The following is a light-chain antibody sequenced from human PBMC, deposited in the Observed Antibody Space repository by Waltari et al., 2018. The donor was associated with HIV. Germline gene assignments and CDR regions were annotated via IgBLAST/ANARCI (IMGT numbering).Light chain of an antibody. CDR3: CSYAGSYTLL. CDR2: DVS. Sequence: QSALTQPRSVSGSPGQSVTISCTGTSSDVGDYNYVSWYQQHPGKAPKLMTYDVSRRPSGVPDRFSGSKSGNTASLTISGLQAEDEADYYCCSYAGSYTLLFGGGTKLTVL. J-gene: IGLJ2*01. V-gene: IGLV2-11*01. CDR1: SSDVGDYNY.